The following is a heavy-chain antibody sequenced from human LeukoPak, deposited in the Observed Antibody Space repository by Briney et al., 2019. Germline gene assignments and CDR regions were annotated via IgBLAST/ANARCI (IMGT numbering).Heavy chain of an antibody. CDR2: INHSGST. Sequence: SETLSLTCAVYGGSFSGYYWSWIRQPPGKGLEWIGEINHSGSTNYNPSLKSRVTISVDTSKNQFSLKLSSVTAADTAVYYCARLRARGIFGVVINPYYFDYWGQGTLVTVSS. CDR3: ARLRARGIFGVVINPYYFDY. V-gene: IGHV4-34*01. J-gene: IGHJ4*02. CDR1: GGSFSGYY. D-gene: IGHD3-3*01.